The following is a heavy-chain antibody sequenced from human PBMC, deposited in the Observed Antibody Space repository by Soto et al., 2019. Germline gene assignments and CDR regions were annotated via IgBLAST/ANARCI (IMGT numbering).Heavy chain of an antibody. J-gene: IGHJ4*02. CDR1: GGSFSGYY. D-gene: IGHD1-26*01. CDR2: INHSGST. Sequence: NPSETLSLTCAVYGGSFSGYYWSWIRQPPGKGLEWIGEINHSGSTNYNPSLKSRVTISVDTSKNQFSLKLSSVTAADTAVYYCAREEGATGFDYWGQGTLVTVSS. V-gene: IGHV4-34*01. CDR3: AREEGATGFDY.